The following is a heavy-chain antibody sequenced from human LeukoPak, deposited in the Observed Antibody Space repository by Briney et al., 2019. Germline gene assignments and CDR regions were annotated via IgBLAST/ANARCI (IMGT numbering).Heavy chain of an antibody. CDR2: FGGSGGTI. D-gene: IGHD2-21*02. J-gene: IGHJ4*02. Sequence: GGSMRLSGAASGFTLRTDAMSWVPQAPRKGLKRVSHFGGSGGTIYYADSVKGRFTISRDNSKNTLYLQMNRLRAEDTAVYYCAKSDCGGDCHLLDYWGQGTLVTVSS. CDR3: AKSDCGGDCHLLDY. V-gene: IGHV3-23*01. CDR1: GFTLRTDA.